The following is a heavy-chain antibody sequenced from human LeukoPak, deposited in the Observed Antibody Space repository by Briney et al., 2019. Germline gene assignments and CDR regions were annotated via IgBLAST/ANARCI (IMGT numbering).Heavy chain of an antibody. CDR2: ISSSGSTI. V-gene: IGHV3-48*03. CDR3: TRASGSYSNFDY. D-gene: IGHD1-26*01. J-gene: IGHJ4*02. CDR1: GFTFSSYE. Sequence: GGSLRLSCAVSGFTFSSYEMNWVRQAPGKGLEWVSYISSSGSTIYYADSVKGRFTISRDNSKTTLDLQMNSLRTEDTALYYCTRASGSYSNFDYWGQGTLVTVSS.